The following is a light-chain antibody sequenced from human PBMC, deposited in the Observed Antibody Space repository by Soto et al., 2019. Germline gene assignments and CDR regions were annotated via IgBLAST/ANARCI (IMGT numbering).Light chain of an antibody. V-gene: IGLV2-14*01. J-gene: IGLJ1*01. CDR2: DVS. CDR3: SSYTSATTYV. CDR1: SSDVGAYNY. Sequence: ALTRPASVSGSPGQSITISCTGTSSDVGAYNYDSWYQQYPGEAPKVIIYDVSHRPAGVSNRFSGSKSGNTASLTISGLQTQDEADYYCSSYTSATTYVFGTGTKVTVL.